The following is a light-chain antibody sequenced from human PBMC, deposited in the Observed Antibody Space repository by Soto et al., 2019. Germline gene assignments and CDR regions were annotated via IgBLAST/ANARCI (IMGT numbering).Light chain of an antibody. CDR1: SSDVGGYNS. V-gene: IGLV2-11*01. J-gene: IGLJ1*01. CDR3: CSYAGSYTYV. Sequence: QSVLTQPRSVSGSPGQSVTIPCTGSSSDVGGYNSVSWYQQHPGKAPKLMIFDVNKRPSGVPDRFSGSKSGNTASLTISGLQAEDEADYYCCSYAGSYTYVFGTGTKVTVL. CDR2: DVN.